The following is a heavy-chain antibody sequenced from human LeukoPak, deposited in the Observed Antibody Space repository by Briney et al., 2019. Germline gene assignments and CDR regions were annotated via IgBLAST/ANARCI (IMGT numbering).Heavy chain of an antibody. Sequence: SETLSLTCTVSGGSISSYYWSWIRQPAGKGLEWIGRISTSGSTNYNPSLKSRVTMSVDTSNNQFSLKLSSVTAADTAVYYCARVSHYYDSSGYYYVRAFDIWGQGTMITVSS. CDR3: ARVSHYYDSSGYYYVRAFDI. V-gene: IGHV4-4*07. CDR2: ISTSGST. CDR1: GGSISSYY. J-gene: IGHJ3*02. D-gene: IGHD3-22*01.